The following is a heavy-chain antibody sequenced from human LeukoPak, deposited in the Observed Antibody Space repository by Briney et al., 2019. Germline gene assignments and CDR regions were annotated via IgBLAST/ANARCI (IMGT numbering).Heavy chain of an antibody. Sequence: SETLSLTCAVSGYSISSGYYWGWIRQPRGKELEWIGSIYDSGSTYYNPSLKSRVTISVDTSKNQFSLNLSSVTAADTGVYYCARHPVPAADISGWFDPWGQGTLVTVSS. CDR1: GYSISSGYY. J-gene: IGHJ5*02. CDR2: IYDSGST. D-gene: IGHD2-2*01. CDR3: ARHPVPAADISGWFDP. V-gene: IGHV4-38-2*01.